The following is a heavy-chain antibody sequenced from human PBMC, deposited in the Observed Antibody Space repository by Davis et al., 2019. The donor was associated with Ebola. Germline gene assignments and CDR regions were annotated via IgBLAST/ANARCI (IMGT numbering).Heavy chain of an antibody. Sequence: SETLSLTCAVYGRSFGGYYWSCIRQPPGKGLEWIGEINYSGSTNFNPSLKSRVTISVDTSKNQFSLKLSSVTAADTAVYYCARDRPFTVVTLYYYYYGMDVWGKGTTVTVSS. J-gene: IGHJ6*04. D-gene: IGHD4-23*01. CDR3: ARDRPFTVVTLYYYYYGMDV. CDR1: GRSFGGYY. CDR2: INYSGST. V-gene: IGHV4-34*01.